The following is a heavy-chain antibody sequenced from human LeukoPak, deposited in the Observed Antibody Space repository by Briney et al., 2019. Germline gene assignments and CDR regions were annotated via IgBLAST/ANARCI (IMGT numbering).Heavy chain of an antibody. V-gene: IGHV4-39*07. J-gene: IGHJ4*02. D-gene: IGHD1-26*01. CDR1: GDSISSSRYY. Sequence: SETLSLTCTVSGDSISSSRYYWGWIRQPPGKGLEWIATIYYSGSTYYNPSLKSRVTISVDSSKNQFSLKLSSVTAADTAVYYCARGGPSGSYPFDYWGQGTLVTVSS. CDR3: ARGGPSGSYPFDY. CDR2: IYYSGST.